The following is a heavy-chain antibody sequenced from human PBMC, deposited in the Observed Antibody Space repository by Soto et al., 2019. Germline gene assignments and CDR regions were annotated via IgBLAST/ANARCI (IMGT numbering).Heavy chain of an antibody. J-gene: IGHJ4*02. CDR1: GGSISSGGYS. CDR2: IYHSGST. CDR3: ARVDTMVRGATQFDY. Sequence: QLQLQESGSGLVKPSQTLSLTCAVCGGSISSGGYSWSWIRQPPGKGLEWIGYIYHSGSTYYNPSLKRRVTISVDRSKNQFSLKLSSVTAADTAVYYCARVDTMVRGATQFDYWGQGTLVTVSS. D-gene: IGHD3-10*01. V-gene: IGHV4-30-2*01.